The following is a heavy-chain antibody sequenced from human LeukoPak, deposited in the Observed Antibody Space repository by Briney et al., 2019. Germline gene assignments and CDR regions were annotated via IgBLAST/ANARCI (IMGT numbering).Heavy chain of an antibody. V-gene: IGHV4-39*01. Sequence: SETLSLTCTVSGGSISSSSYYWGWIRQPPGKGLEWIGSIYYSGRTYYNPSLKSRITISVDTSKNQFSLKLSSVTAADTAVYYCARPGQGGSSPNWFDPWGQGTLVTVSS. D-gene: IGHD2-15*01. J-gene: IGHJ5*02. CDR2: IYYSGRT. CDR1: GGSISSSSYY. CDR3: ARPGQGGSSPNWFDP.